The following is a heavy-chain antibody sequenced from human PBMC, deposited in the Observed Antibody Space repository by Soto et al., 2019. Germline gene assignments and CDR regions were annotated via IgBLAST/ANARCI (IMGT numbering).Heavy chain of an antibody. D-gene: IGHD3-10*01. Sequence: QVQLVQSGAEVKKPGSSVKVSCKASGGTFSSYAISWVRQAPGQGLEWMGGIIPIFGTANYAQKFQGRVTITADESTITAYMELISLRSEDTGVYYCARQDPRTMVRGGFHYYYCYGRDVWGQGTTCTVSS. CDR3: ARQDPRTMVRGGFHYYYCYGRDV. V-gene: IGHV1-69*12. J-gene: IGHJ6*02. CDR1: GGTFSSYA. CDR2: IIPIFGTA.